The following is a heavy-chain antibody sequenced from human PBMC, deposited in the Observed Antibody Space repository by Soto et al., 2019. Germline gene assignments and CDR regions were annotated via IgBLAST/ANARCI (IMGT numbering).Heavy chain of an antibody. CDR1: GFSFRDYG. CDR3: AKDYDYGDSLPFDY. D-gene: IGHD4-17*01. Sequence: EVQLLEAGGGLVQPGGSLRLSCAASGFSFRDYGMSWVRQAPGKGLEWLSAIIGIGDTAYYADSVRGRFTISRDNSKHTLYLQLNDLGAEDTAIYSCAKDYDYGDSLPFDYWGQGTLVTVSS. CDR2: IIGIGDTA. V-gene: IGHV3-23*01. J-gene: IGHJ4*02.